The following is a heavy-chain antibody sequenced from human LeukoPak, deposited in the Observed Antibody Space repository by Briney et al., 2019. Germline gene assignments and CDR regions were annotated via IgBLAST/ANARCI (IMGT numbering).Heavy chain of an antibody. Sequence: KPLETLCLSCAVSGGSPSSSNWWSWARQPPGKGREWIGEFNHRGSTNYNPSLRSPVSPSVDKSNNQFYLRLSSVTAAETAVYSCARAGSGYNYGFVPSELVYYYYYMDVWGKGTTVTVSS. J-gene: IGHJ6*03. CDR2: FNHRGST. D-gene: IGHD5-18*01. V-gene: IGHV4-4*02. CDR3: ARAGSGYNYGFVPSELVYYYYYMDV. CDR1: GGSPSSSNW.